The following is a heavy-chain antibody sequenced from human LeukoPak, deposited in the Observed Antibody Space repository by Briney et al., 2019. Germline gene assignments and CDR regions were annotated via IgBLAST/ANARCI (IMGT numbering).Heavy chain of an antibody. Sequence: ASVTVSCTASGGTFSSYAISWVRQAPGQGLEWMGGIIPIFGTANYAQKFQGRVTITADESTSTAYMELSSLRSEDTAVYYCARDSHCTNGVCYSWFDPWGQGTLVTVSS. V-gene: IGHV1-69*13. CDR2: IIPIFGTA. CDR3: ARDSHCTNGVCYSWFDP. CDR1: GGTFSSYA. J-gene: IGHJ5*02. D-gene: IGHD2-8*01.